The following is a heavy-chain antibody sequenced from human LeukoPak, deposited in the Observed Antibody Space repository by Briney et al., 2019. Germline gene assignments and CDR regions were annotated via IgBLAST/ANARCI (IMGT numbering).Heavy chain of an antibody. J-gene: IGHJ4*02. Sequence: PSETLSLTCTVSGGSISSAFRNWIRQPPGKGLEWIGYIYYTGSTNYNPSLKSRVTISVDTSKNQFSLKLSSVTAADTAVYYCARDHSSGYYIYDYWGQGTLVTVSS. CDR3: ARDHSSGYYIYDY. CDR1: GGSISSAF. CDR2: IYYTGST. V-gene: IGHV4-59*01. D-gene: IGHD3-22*01.